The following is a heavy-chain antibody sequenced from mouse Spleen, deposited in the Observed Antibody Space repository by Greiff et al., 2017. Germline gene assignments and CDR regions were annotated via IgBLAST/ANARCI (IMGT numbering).Heavy chain of an antibody. CDR1: GYSFTSYW. J-gene: IGHJ2*01. V-gene: IGHV1-5*01. CDR3: ARHYRYDRDFDY. D-gene: IGHD2-14*01. Sequence: SGTVLARPGASVKMSCKASGYSFTSYWMHWVKQRPGQGLEWIGAIYPGNSDTSYNQKFKGKAKLTAVTSASTAYMELSSLTNEDSAVYYCARHYRYDRDFDYWGQGTTLTVSS. CDR2: IYPGNSDT.